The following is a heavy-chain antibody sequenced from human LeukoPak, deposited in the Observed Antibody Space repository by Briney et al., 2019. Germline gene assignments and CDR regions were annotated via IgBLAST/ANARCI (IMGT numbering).Heavy chain of an antibody. Sequence: PGGSLRLSCSASGTAFRTYAMHWVRQPPGKGLYYVSAISINGGSTYHADSVRGRFTISRDNSKNTLYLQMSSLRPDDTAVYYCVRTYDENPLGWFDPWGQGTLVTVSS. CDR2: ISINGGST. CDR1: GTAFRTYA. V-gene: IGHV3-64D*06. CDR3: VRTYDENPLGWFDP. D-gene: IGHD5-12*01. J-gene: IGHJ5*02.